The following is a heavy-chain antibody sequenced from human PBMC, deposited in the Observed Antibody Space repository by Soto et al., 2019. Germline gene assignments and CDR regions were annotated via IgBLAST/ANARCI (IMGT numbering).Heavy chain of an antibody. J-gene: IGHJ4*02. Sequence: SETLSLTCAVYGGSFSGYYWSWIRQPPGKGLEWIGDINHGGSTNYNPSLKSRVTISVDTSKNHFSLKLTSVTAADTAVYYCARGGVDFYDSSGYYFSPYYFDYWGQGTLVTVSS. CDR3: ARGGVDFYDSSGYYFSPYYFDY. D-gene: IGHD3-22*01. CDR1: GGSFSGYY. V-gene: IGHV4-34*01. CDR2: INHGGST.